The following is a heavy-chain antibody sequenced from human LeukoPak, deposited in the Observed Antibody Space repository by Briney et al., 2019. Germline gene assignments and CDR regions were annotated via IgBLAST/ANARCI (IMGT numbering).Heavy chain of an antibody. D-gene: IGHD4-17*01. CDR1: GFPFNNYA. V-gene: IGHV3-23*01. J-gene: IGHJ4*02. CDR3: AKPTTVTGRKLQAFDY. Sequence: PGGSLRLSCAASGFPFNNYAMSCVRQPPGKGLEWVSSISGSGGSTYYADSAKGRITISRDNSKSTLYLQMNSLRAEDTAVYYCAKPTTVTGRKLQAFDYWGQGTLVTVSS. CDR2: ISGSGGST.